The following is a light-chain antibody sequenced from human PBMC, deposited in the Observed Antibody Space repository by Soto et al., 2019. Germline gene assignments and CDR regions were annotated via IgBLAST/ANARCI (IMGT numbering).Light chain of an antibody. CDR3: QQYHSFPYS. Sequence: DIQMTQSPSTLSASLGGRVTITCRASQSIDRWLAWYQQKPGKAPNLLVYKASSLESGVPSRFSGSGFGTEFTLTITSLQPDDFATHYCQQYHSFPYSFGQGTRLEIK. V-gene: IGKV1-5*03. J-gene: IGKJ2*03. CDR1: QSIDRW. CDR2: KAS.